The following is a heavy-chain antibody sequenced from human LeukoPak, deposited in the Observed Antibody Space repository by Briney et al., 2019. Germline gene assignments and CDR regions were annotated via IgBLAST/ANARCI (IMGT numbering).Heavy chain of an antibody. CDR3: ASGRDLYYFDY. Sequence: SVKVSCKASGGTFSSYATSWVRQAPGQGLEWMGGIIPIFGTANYAQKFQGRVTITADESTSTAYMELSSLRSEDTAVYYCASGRDLYYFDYWGQGTLVTVSS. D-gene: IGHD5-24*01. CDR1: GGTFSSYA. CDR2: IIPIFGTA. J-gene: IGHJ4*02. V-gene: IGHV1-69*13.